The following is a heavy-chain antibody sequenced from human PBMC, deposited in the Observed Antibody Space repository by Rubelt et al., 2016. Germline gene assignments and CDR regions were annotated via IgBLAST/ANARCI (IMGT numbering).Heavy chain of an antibody. D-gene: IGHD3-3*01. CDR2: INPSGGST. V-gene: IGHV1-46*01. CDR1: GYTFTSYY. J-gene: IGHJ5*02. Sequence: QVQLVQSGAEVKKPGASVKVSCKASGYTFTSYYMHWVRQAPGQGLEWMGIINPSGGSTRYAQKFQGSVTMPRDPFTSTVYMGLSSLRSEDTAVYYCARSPRYDFEDNWFDPWGQGTLVTVSS. CDR3: ARSPRYDFEDNWFDP.